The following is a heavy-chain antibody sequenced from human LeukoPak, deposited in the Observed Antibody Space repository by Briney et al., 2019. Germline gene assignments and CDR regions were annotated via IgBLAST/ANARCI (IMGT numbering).Heavy chain of an antibody. J-gene: IGHJ4*02. Sequence: PGGSLRLPCAASGFTFSDRNMDWFRQAPGQGLEWVGRVRNKASSYTTEYAASVKGRFTVSRDDSKNSLYLQMNSLRTEDTAVYYCVRDSTNFYFDYWGQGTLVTVSS. V-gene: IGHV3-72*01. D-gene: IGHD1/OR15-1a*01. CDR2: VRNKASSYTT. CDR3: VRDSTNFYFDY. CDR1: GFTFSDRN.